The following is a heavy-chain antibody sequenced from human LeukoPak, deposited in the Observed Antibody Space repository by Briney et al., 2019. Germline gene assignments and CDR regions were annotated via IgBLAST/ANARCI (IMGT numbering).Heavy chain of an antibody. V-gene: IGHV3-23*01. Sequence: GGSLRLSCAASGVTLSTYAMSWARQAPGKGLEWVSGISSSGSGDNTYYADSVKGRFTISRDSSKNTLFLHMNTLRAEDTAVYYCARDPGDIVVVKEDWFDPWGQGTLVTVSS. J-gene: IGHJ5*02. CDR1: GVTLSTYA. CDR3: ARDPGDIVVVKEDWFDP. D-gene: IGHD2-15*01. CDR2: ISSSGSGDNT.